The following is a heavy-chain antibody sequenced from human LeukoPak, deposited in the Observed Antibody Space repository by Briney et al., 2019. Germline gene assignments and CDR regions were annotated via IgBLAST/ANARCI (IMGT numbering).Heavy chain of an antibody. CDR2: IGTDETSR. V-gene: IGHV3-74*03. Sequence: GGPLRLSCVASGFAFSNYYMHWVCQTPGKGLVWVSRIGTDETSRTYADSVKGRFTISRDNAKSTLFLQMNSLRADDTAVYYCARDHIDLDMDVWGKGTTVTVSS. J-gene: IGHJ6*03. CDR3: ARDHIDLDMDV. CDR1: GFAFSNYY.